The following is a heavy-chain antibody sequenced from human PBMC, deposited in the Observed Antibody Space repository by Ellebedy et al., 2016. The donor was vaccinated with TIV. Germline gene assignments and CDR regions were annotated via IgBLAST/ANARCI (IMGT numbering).Heavy chain of an antibody. Sequence: AASVKVSCKASGYTFTSYYMHWVRQAPGQGLEWMGIINPSGGSTTYAQNLQGRVTMTRDTSTSTVYMELGSLRSEDTAVYYCARARSSGWLHTPDYWGQGTLVTVSS. V-gene: IGHV1-46*04. CDR2: INPSGGST. CDR3: ARARSSGWLHTPDY. CDR1: GYTFTSYY. J-gene: IGHJ4*02. D-gene: IGHD6-19*01.